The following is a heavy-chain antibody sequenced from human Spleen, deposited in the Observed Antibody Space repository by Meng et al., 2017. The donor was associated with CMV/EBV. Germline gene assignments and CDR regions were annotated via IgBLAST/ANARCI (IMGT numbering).Heavy chain of an antibody. Sequence: ASVKVSCKASGYIFTGYYLHWVRQAPGQGLEWMGWINPNSGDTKYAQKFQDIVTMTRDTSISTVHMELSRLTSDDTAVYYCARDNNWGPDYWGQGTLVTVSS. V-gene: IGHV1-2*02. CDR3: ARDNNWGPDY. CDR2: INPNSGDT. CDR1: GYIFTGYY. D-gene: IGHD7-27*01. J-gene: IGHJ4*02.